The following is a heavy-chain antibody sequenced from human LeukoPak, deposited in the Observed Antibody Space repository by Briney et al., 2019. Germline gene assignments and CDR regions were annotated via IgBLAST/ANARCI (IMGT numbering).Heavy chain of an antibody. Sequence: ASVKVSCKASGYTFTDYYMQWVRQAPGQGPEWMGWINPNSGGTNYAQKFQDRVTMTRDTSISTAYMELSSVTAADTAVYYCARQGVVTRRADYWGQGTLATVSS. CDR3: ARQGVVTRRADY. V-gene: IGHV1-2*02. D-gene: IGHD2-21*02. CDR2: INPNSGGT. J-gene: IGHJ4*02. CDR1: GYTFTDYY.